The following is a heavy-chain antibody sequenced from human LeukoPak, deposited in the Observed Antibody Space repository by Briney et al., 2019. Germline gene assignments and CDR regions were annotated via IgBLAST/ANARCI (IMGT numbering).Heavy chain of an antibody. CDR2: INPNSGGT. Sequence: ASVKVSCKASGYTFTGYYMHWVRQAPGQGLEWMGWINPNSGGTNYAQKFQGRVTMTRDTSISTAYMELSRLRSDDTAVYYCARDRVDTMMIGGSVYWGQETLVTVSS. D-gene: IGHD3-22*01. CDR3: ARDRVDTMMIGGSVY. V-gene: IGHV1-2*02. CDR1: GYTFTGYY. J-gene: IGHJ4*02.